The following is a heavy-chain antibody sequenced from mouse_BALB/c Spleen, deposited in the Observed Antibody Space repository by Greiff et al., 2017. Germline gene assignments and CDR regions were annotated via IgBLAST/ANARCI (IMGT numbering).Heavy chain of an antibody. D-gene: IGHD1-2*01. CDR2: ISDGGSYT. V-gene: IGHV5-4*02. Sequence: VQLKESGGGLVKPGGSLKLSCAASGFTLSDYYMYWVRQTPEKRLEWVATISDGGSYTYYPDSVKGRFTISRDNAKNNLYLQMSSLKSEDTAMYYCASNSLLRSWFAYWGQGTLVTVSA. CDR1: GFTLSDYY. CDR3: ASNSLLRSWFAY. J-gene: IGHJ3*01.